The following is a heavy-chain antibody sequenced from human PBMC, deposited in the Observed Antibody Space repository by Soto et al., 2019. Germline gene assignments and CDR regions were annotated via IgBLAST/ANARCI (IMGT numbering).Heavy chain of an antibody. CDR1: GFTFSSYS. V-gene: IGHV4-34*01. J-gene: IGHJ4*02. Sequence: GSLRLSCAASGFTFSSYSMNWVRQAPGKGLEWIGEINHSGSTNYNPSLKSRVTISVDTSKNQFSLKLSSVTAADTAVYYCARRLEYSSGWYAGNFDYWGQGTLVTVSS. D-gene: IGHD6-19*01. CDR3: ARRLEYSSGWYAGNFDY. CDR2: INHSGST.